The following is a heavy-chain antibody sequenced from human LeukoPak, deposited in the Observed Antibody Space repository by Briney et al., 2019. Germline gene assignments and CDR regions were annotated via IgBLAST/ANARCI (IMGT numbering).Heavy chain of an antibody. CDR3: ARRTRGGPYYFDY. CDR1: GGSISSSSYY. J-gene: IGHJ4*02. D-gene: IGHD1-1*01. Sequence: SQTLSLTCTVSGGSISSSSYYWGWIRRPPGKGLEWIGSIYYSGSTYYNPSLKSRVTISVDTSKNQFSLKLSSVTAADTAVYYCARRTRGGPYYFDYWGQGTLVAVSS. CDR2: IYYSGST. V-gene: IGHV4-39*07.